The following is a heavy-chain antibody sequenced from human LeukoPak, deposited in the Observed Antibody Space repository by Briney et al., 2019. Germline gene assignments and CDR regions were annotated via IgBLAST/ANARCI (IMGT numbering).Heavy chain of an antibody. CDR1: GGSISSFY. Sequence: SETLSLTCTVSGGSISSFYWSWIRQSPGKGREWIGYIYYSGSTNYNPSLKSRVTISVDTSKNQFSLKLSSVTAADTAVYYCAGGRNYYYYYYMDVWGKGTTVTVSS. CDR3: AGGRNYYYYYYMDV. J-gene: IGHJ6*03. D-gene: IGHD1-14*01. V-gene: IGHV4-59*08. CDR2: IYYSGST.